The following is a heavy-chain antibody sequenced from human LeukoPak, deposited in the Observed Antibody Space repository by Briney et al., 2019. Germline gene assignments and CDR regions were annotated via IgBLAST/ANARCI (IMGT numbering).Heavy chain of an antibody. D-gene: IGHD6-13*01. CDR2: ISYDGSNT. V-gene: IGHV3-30*04. CDR1: RFTFSSYA. Sequence: QPGRSLRLSCAASRFTFSSYAMLWVRQLPGKGLEWVAIISYDGSNTYYADSVKGRFTISRDNSKNTLYLQMNSLRAEDTAVYSCAKDAAAGTRPYSSDYWGQGTLVTVSS. J-gene: IGHJ4*02. CDR3: AKDAAAGTRPYSSDY.